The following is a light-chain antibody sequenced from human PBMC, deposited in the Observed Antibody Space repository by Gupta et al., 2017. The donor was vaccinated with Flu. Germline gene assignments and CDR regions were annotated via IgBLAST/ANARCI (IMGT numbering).Light chain of an antibody. Sequence: EVVLTQTPGTLSLSPGDRATLSCRASQGVGSSYLAWYQQKPGQAPRLLICGASSRATGIPDRFSGSGSGTDFTLTISRLEPEDFAVYYCQQSGSSPFTFGPGTRLDIK. V-gene: IGKV3-20*01. CDR3: QQSGSSPFT. J-gene: IGKJ3*01. CDR2: GAS. CDR1: QGVGSSY.